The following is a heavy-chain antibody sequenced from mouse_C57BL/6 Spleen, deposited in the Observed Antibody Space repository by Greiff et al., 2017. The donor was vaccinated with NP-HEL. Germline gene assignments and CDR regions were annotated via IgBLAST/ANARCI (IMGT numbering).Heavy chain of an antibody. Sequence: EVQLQQSGTVLARPGASVKMSCKTSGYTFTSYWMHWVKQRPGQGLEWIGAIYPGNSDTSYNQKFKGKAKLTAVTSASTAYMELSSLTNEDSAVYYCTRSATMFNYFDYWGQGTTLTVSS. V-gene: IGHV1-5*01. CDR2: IYPGNSDT. CDR3: TRSATMFNYFDY. CDR1: GYTFTSYW. D-gene: IGHD2-2*01. J-gene: IGHJ2*01.